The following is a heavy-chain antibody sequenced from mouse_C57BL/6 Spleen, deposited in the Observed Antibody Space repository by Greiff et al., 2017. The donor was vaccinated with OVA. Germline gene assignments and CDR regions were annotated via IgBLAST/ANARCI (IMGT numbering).Heavy chain of an antibody. CDR3: EREGNYDGSSYVNAIDD. Sequence: QVQLQQPGAELVKPGASVKLSCTASGYTFTSYWMHWVKQRPGQGLEWIGMIHPNSGSTNYNEKFQSKATLTVDTSSSPAYMQLSSLTSEDSAVYYCEREGNYDGSSYVNAIDDWGKGTTVTVSS. CDR2: IHPNSGST. CDR1: GYTFTSYW. J-gene: IGHJ4*01. D-gene: IGHD1-1*01. V-gene: IGHV1-64*01.